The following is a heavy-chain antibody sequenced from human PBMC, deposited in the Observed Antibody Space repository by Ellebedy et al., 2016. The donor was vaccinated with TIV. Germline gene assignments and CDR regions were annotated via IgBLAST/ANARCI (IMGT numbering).Heavy chain of an antibody. V-gene: IGHV3-30*03. CDR3: ARAPAAPGSDYFDY. Sequence: GESLKISXAASGFTFSSYGMHWVRQAPGKGLEWVAVISYDGSNKYYADSVKGRFTISRDNSKNTLYLQMNSLRAEDTAVYYCARAPAAPGSDYFDYWGQGTLVTVSS. CDR1: GFTFSSYG. CDR2: ISYDGSNK. D-gene: IGHD6-25*01. J-gene: IGHJ4*02.